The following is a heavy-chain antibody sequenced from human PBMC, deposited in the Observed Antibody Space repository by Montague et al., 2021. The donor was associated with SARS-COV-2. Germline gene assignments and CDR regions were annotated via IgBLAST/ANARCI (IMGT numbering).Heavy chain of an antibody. D-gene: IGHD3-22*01. CDR3: ARGRQHFNMIVVVMTGGEYYLDY. J-gene: IGHJ4*02. CDR2: INHRGTS. V-gene: IGHV4-34*01. CDR1: GGSFSDYL. Sequence: SETLSLTCAVYGGSFSDYLWTWIRQPPGKGLEWIGEINHRGTSNYNPSLKSRVSISVDTSKNQFSLYLGSVTAADTAVYYCARGRQHFNMIVVVMTGGEYYLDYWGQGTLVTVSS.